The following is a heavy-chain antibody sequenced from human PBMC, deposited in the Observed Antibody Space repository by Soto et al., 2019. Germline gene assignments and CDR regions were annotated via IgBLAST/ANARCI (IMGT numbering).Heavy chain of an antibody. CDR3: ARGNDFRTGWFDP. Sequence: SETLSLTCTVSAGSISSGTYYWNWIRQHPGKGLEWIGYMYYSGTTYYNPSLQSRLTISGDTSKNQFSLKLSSVTVADTAVYYCARGNDFRTGWFDPWGQGIMVTVSS. CDR1: AGSISSGTYY. J-gene: IGHJ5*02. CDR2: MYYSGTT. D-gene: IGHD4-4*01. V-gene: IGHV4-31*03.